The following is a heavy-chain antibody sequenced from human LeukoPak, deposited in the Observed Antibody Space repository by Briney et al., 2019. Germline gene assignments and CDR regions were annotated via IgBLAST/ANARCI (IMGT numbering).Heavy chain of an antibody. V-gene: IGHV1-2*02. D-gene: IGHD3-9*01. CDR2: MNPNSGGT. CDR1: GYTFTSYD. Sequence: ASVKVSCKASGYTFTSYDINWVRQATGQGLEWMGWMNPNSGGTNYAQKFQGRVTMTRDTSISTAYMELSRLRSDDTAVYYCARDVSDILTGYAFDIWGQGTMVTVSS. J-gene: IGHJ3*02. CDR3: ARDVSDILTGYAFDI.